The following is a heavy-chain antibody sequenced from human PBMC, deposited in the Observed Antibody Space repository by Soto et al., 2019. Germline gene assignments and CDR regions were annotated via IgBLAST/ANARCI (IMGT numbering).Heavy chain of an antibody. CDR1: GFTFSSYA. D-gene: IGHD5-12*01. Sequence: EVQLLESGGGLVQPGGSLRLSCAASGFTFSSYAMSWVRQAPGKGLEWVSAISGSGGSTYYADSVKGRFTISRDNSKNTLYLQMNSLRAEDTAVYYCAKGRPRGYSGYGYWFDPWGQGTLVTVSS. J-gene: IGHJ5*02. CDR2: ISGSGGST. V-gene: IGHV3-23*01. CDR3: AKGRPRGYSGYGYWFDP.